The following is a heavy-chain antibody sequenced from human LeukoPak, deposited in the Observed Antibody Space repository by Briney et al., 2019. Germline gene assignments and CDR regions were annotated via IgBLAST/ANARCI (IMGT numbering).Heavy chain of an antibody. CDR1: GYSFSSFW. J-gene: IGHJ4*02. Sequence: GESLKISCKGSGYSFSSFWIGWVRQMPGKGLEWMGIIYPGDSDTRYNSSFEGQVTISVGRSIRTAYLQWSSLKASDTAMYYCARRALQWELLDYWGQGTLVTVSS. CDR2: IYPGDSDT. CDR3: ARRALQWELLDY. D-gene: IGHD1-26*01. V-gene: IGHV5-51*01.